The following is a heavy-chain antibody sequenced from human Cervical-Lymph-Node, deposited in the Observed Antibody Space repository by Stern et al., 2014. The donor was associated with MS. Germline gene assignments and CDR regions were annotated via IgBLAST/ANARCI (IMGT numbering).Heavy chain of an antibody. V-gene: IGHV3-11*01. CDR3: ARDRDYTGSETYIS. Sequence: QVQLVQSGGGLVEPGGSLRLSCAASGFTFSDYYMSWIRQAPGKGLEWVSYITSSGSARYYADSVKGRFTISRDNAKNSLYLQMNSLRAEDTAVYYCARDRDYTGSETYISWGQGILVTVSS. D-gene: IGHD2-8*02. CDR1: GFTFSDYY. J-gene: IGHJ5*02. CDR2: ITSSGSAR.